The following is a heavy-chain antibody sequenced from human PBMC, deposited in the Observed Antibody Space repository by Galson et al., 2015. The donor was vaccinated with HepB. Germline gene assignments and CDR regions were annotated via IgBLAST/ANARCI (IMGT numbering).Heavy chain of an antibody. CDR2: IIPILGIA. CDR1: GGTFSSYA. CDR3: ARTLLEVTTVTTNKYYYFDY. Sequence: CKASGGTFSSYAISWVRQAPGQGLEWMGRIIPILGIANYAQKFQGRVTITADKSTSTAYMELSSLRSEDTAVYYCARTLLEVTTVTTNKYYYFDYWGQGTLVTVSS. J-gene: IGHJ4*02. D-gene: IGHD4-11*01. V-gene: IGHV1-69*04.